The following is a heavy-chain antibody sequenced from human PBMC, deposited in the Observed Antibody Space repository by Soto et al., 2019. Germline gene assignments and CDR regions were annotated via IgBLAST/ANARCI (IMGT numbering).Heavy chain of an antibody. CDR2: IYYSGNT. Sequence: QVQLQESGPGLVKPSQTLSLTCSVSGVSVSSDIYYWSWIRHHPGKGLEWIGYIYYSGNTYYNPSLGGRVTISLDTSKNHFSLRLRSVTPADTAVYYCARYPVVVVPAANYDLDVWGQGTTVTVSS. D-gene: IGHD2-2*01. CDR1: GVSVSSDIYY. V-gene: IGHV4-31*03. CDR3: ARYPVVVVPAANYDLDV. J-gene: IGHJ6*02.